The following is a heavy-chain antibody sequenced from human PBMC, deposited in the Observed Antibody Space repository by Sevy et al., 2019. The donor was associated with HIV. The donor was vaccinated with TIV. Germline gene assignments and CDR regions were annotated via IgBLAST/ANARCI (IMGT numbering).Heavy chain of an antibody. V-gene: IGHV3-23*01. CDR1: GFTFSSYD. CDR2: ISPTGGTT. CDR3: AKDWEQQLRPDY. Sequence: GGSLRLSCAASGFTFSSYDMSWVRQAPGKGLEWVSGISPTGGTTHYAESVKGRFIISRDNSKKTLFLQMNSLRAEDTARYYCAKDWEQQLRPDYWGQGTQVTVSS. J-gene: IGHJ4*02. D-gene: IGHD6-13*01.